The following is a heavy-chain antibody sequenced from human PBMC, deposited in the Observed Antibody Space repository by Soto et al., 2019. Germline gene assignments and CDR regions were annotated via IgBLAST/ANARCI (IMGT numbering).Heavy chain of an antibody. D-gene: IGHD4-4*01. CDR3: LTQSFDYSGRSFDY. Sequence: QVRLVQSGAEVKKPGASVKVSCKTSGFRFTRYGLHWVRQAPGQGLEWMGYINAGNGNRKYSQTFQDRVTITSDTSATTVYMELSSLRSGDTAIYCCLTQSFDYSGRSFDYWGQGTLVTVSS. CDR1: GFRFTRYG. CDR2: INAGNGNR. J-gene: IGHJ4*02. V-gene: IGHV1-3*01.